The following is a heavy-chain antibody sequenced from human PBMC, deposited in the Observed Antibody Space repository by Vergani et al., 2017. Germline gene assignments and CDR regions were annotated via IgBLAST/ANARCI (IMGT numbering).Heavy chain of an antibody. CDR3: ASDTHSGQRADR. CDR1: GCSISKNNNY. D-gene: IGHD6-19*01. Sequence: QLQLQESGPGLVTPSETLSLTCTVSGCSISKNNNYWGWIRLTPGKGLEWIGSISYSENTNYNPSLKTRVTISVDTSKNQFSLTLTSVTAADTAVYYCASDTHSGQRADRWGQGILVTVTS. CDR2: ISYSENT. V-gene: IGHV4-39*07. J-gene: IGHJ5*02.